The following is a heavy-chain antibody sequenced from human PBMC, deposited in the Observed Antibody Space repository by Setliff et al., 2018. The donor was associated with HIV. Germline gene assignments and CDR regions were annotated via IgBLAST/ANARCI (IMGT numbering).Heavy chain of an antibody. Sequence: SVKVSCKASGYTFTNYYMHWVRQAPGQGPEWMGGIIPMFGTANYAQKFQGRVTITADKSTSTAYRELSSLRSEDTAVYYCARAPGDYEVWFDPWGQGTLVTGS. CDR1: GYTFTNYY. J-gene: IGHJ5*02. CDR2: IIPMFGTA. V-gene: IGHV1-69*06. D-gene: IGHD4-17*01. CDR3: ARAPGDYEVWFDP.